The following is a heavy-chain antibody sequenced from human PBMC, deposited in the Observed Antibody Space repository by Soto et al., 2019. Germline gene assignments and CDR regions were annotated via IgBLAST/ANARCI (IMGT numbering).Heavy chain of an antibody. CDR1: GFTFYTYW. J-gene: IGHJ6*02. CDR2: INSDGTIS. V-gene: IGHV3-74*01. D-gene: IGHD2-21*01. CDR3: ARLSGDHSAFFSYGMDA. Sequence: PGGSLRLSCAAAGFTFYTYWMNLVRQAPVKGPEWLSGINSDGTISSYADSVKGRFTISRDNARNTLSLQMNSLRADDTAVYYCARLSGDHSAFFSYGMDAWGQGTTVTVSS.